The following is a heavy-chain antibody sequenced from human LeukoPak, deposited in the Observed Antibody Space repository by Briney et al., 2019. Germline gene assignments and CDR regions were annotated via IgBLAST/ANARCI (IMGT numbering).Heavy chain of an antibody. CDR1: GGTFSSYG. J-gene: IGHJ4*02. CDR3: ARGMSEVLPAATPSPLTFDY. Sequence: ASVKVSCKASGGTFSSYGINWVRRAPGQGLQWLGGISPIFGTTDYAQKFQGRVTFTADESTGTAYMELRSLTFEDTAVYYCARGMSEVLPAATPSPLTFDYWGQGTLVTVSS. V-gene: IGHV1-69*13. CDR2: ISPIFGTT. D-gene: IGHD2-2*01.